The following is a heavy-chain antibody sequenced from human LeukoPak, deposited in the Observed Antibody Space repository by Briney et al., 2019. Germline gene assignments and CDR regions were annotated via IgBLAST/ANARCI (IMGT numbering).Heavy chain of an antibody. Sequence: PGGSLRLSCAASGFTFSSYAMSWVRQAPGKGLEGVSAIRCSGGSTYCADSVKGRFTISRDNSKNTLYLQMNSLRAEDTAVYYCAKDSDPKLLWFGEPPSPLDYWGQGTLVTVSS. CDR1: GFTFSSYA. CDR3: AKDSDPKLLWFGEPPSPLDY. D-gene: IGHD3-10*01. CDR2: IRCSGGST. J-gene: IGHJ4*02. V-gene: IGHV3-23*01.